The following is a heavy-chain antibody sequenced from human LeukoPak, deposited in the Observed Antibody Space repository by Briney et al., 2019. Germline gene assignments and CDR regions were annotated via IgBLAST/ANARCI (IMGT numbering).Heavy chain of an antibody. D-gene: IGHD2-21*01. Sequence: GGSLRLSCAASGFTFDTYNFNWVRQAPGKGREWVATIRSYSSYIHYADSVKGRFIISRDDAKKSMYLQMNSLRVEDTAVYFCARYSEVYYYVDVWGTGTTVTVSS. CDR1: GFTFDTYN. J-gene: IGHJ6*03. V-gene: IGHV3-21*01. CDR3: ARYSEVYYYVDV. CDR2: IRSYSSYI.